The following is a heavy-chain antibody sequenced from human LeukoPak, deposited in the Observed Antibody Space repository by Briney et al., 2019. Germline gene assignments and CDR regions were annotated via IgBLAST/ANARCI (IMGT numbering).Heavy chain of an antibody. CDR2: INHSGST. Sequence: SETLSLTCAVYGGSFSGYYWSWIRQPPGKGLEWIGEINHSGSTNYNPSLKSRVTISVDTSKNQFSLKLSSVTAADTAVYYCASVGGSSSSMDVWGKGTTVTVSS. CDR3: ASVGGSSSSMDV. CDR1: GGSFSGYY. D-gene: IGHD2-2*01. J-gene: IGHJ6*04. V-gene: IGHV4-34*01.